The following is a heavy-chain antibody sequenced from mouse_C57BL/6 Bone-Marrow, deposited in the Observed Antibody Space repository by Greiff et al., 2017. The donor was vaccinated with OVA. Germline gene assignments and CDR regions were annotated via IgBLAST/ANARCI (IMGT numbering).Heavy chain of an antibody. V-gene: IGHV1-42*01. CDR2: INPSTGGT. CDR3: ARALAGDFDY. Sequence: EVKLVESGPELVKPGASVKISCKASGYSFTGYYMNWVKQSPEKSLEWIGEINPSTGGTTYNQKFKAKATLTVDKSSSTAYMQLKSLTSEDSAGYYCARALAGDFDYWGQGTTLTVSS. CDR1: GYSFTGYY. J-gene: IGHJ2*01. D-gene: IGHD3-3*01.